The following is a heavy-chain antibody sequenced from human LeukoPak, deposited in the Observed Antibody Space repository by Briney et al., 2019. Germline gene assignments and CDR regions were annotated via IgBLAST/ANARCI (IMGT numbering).Heavy chain of an antibody. D-gene: IGHD6-19*01. V-gene: IGHV3-11*06. Sequence: GGSLRLSCAASGFTVSSNYMSWVRQAPGKGLEWVSYISGASDYRKYADSVKGRFTISRDNAKKSLYLQMNSLRAEDTAVYYCARDGFSSGWFIWGQGTMVTVSS. CDR3: ARDGFSSGWFI. CDR1: GFTVSSNY. CDR2: ISGASDYR. J-gene: IGHJ3*01.